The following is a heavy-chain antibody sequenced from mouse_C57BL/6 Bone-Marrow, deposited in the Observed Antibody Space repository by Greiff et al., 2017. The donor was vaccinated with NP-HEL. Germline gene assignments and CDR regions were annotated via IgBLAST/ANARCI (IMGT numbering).Heavy chain of an antibody. J-gene: IGHJ4*01. CDR3: VRDKGVWLRRGHYAMDY. D-gene: IGHD2-2*01. Sequence: DVRLVESGGGLVQPKGSLKLSCAASGFTFNTYAMHWVRQAPGKGLEWVARIRSKSSNYATYYGDSVKDRFTISRDDSQSMLYLLMNNLKTEDTAMYYCVRDKGVWLRRGHYAMDYWGQGTSVTVSS. V-gene: IGHV10-3*01. CDR1: GFTFNTYA. CDR2: IRSKSSNYAT.